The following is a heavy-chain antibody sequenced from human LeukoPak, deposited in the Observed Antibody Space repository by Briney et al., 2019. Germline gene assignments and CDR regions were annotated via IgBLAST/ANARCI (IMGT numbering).Heavy chain of an antibody. V-gene: IGHV1-8*02. Sequence: GASVTVSCTPSVGTFSSYAIRWVRPAPARGLEWVGWMNPNSGNTGYSQKFQGRVTMTRNTSISTAYMELSSLRSEDTAVYYCARGSGIAAAIWFDPWGQGTLVTVSS. D-gene: IGHD6-13*01. CDR3: ARGSGIAAAIWFDP. CDR2: MNPNSGNT. J-gene: IGHJ5*02. CDR1: VGTFSSYA.